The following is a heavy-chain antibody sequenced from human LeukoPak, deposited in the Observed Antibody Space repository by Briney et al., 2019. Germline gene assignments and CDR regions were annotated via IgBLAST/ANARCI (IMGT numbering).Heavy chain of an antibody. J-gene: IGHJ4*02. CDR1: GFTFDDYA. CDR3: AKAYYGSGFFDY. V-gene: IGHV3-9*01. CDR2: ISWNSGSI. Sequence: GGSLGLSCAASGFTFDDYAMHWVRQAPGKGLEWVSGISWNSGSIGYADSVKGRFTISRDNAKNSLYLQMNSLRAEDTALYYCAKAYYGSGFFDYWGQGTLVTVSS. D-gene: IGHD3-10*01.